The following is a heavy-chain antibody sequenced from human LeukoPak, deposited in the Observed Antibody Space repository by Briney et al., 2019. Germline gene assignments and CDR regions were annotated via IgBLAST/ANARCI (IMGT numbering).Heavy chain of an antibody. Sequence: GGSLRLSCAASGVTFSTYGMHWVRQAPGKGLEWVALIWYDGSKKYYADSVKGRFTISRDNSKNTLFLQMDSLRAEDTALYYCARDITSSWYDYWGQGTLVTVSS. V-gene: IGHV3-33*01. CDR2: IWYDGSKK. CDR1: GVTFSTYG. D-gene: IGHD6-13*01. CDR3: ARDITSSWYDY. J-gene: IGHJ4*02.